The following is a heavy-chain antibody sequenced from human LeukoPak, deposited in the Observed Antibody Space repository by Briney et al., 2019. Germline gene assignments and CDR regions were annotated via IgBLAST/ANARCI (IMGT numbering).Heavy chain of an antibody. CDR1: GGSISSHY. Sequence: SETLSLTCTVSGGSISSHYWSWIRQPPGKGLEWIGEINHSGSTNYNPSLKSRVTISVDTSKNQFSLKLSSVTAADTAVYYCARGGRLAWIQLWFGLDYWGQGTLVTVSS. CDR3: ARGGRLAWIQLWFGLDY. J-gene: IGHJ4*02. D-gene: IGHD5-18*01. CDR2: INHSGST. V-gene: IGHV4-34*01.